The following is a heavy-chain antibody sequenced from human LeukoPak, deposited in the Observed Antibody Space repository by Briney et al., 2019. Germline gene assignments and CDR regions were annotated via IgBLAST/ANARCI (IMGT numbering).Heavy chain of an antibody. D-gene: IGHD4-11*01. CDR2: IYYSGST. Sequence: TSETLSLTCTVSGGSISSSSYYWGWIRQPPGKGLEWIGSIYYSGSTYYNPSLKSRVTISVDTSKNQFSLKLSSVTAADTAVYYCAREGGGEGGLHDRNWFDPWAREPWSPSPQ. CDR3: AREGGGEGGLHDRNWFDP. CDR1: GGSISSSSYY. J-gene: IGHJ5*02. V-gene: IGHV4-39*07.